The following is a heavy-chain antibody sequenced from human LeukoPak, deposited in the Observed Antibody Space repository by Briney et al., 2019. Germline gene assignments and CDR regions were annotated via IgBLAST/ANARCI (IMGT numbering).Heavy chain of an antibody. J-gene: IGHJ4*02. CDR2: IYTSGST. V-gene: IGHV4-61*02. CDR3: ARHGGYYFDY. CDR1: GGSISSGSYY. Sequence: PSETLSLTCTVSGGSISSGSYYWSWIRQPAGKGLEWIGRIYTSGSTNYNPSLKSRVTISVDTSKNQFSLKLSSVTAADTAVYYCARHGGYYFDYWGQGSLVTVSS. D-gene: IGHD3-16*01.